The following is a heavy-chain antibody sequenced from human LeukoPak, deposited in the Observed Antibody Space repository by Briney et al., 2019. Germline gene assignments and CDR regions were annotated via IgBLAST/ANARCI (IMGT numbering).Heavy chain of an antibody. V-gene: IGHV3-21*01. CDR1: GFTFSSYS. CDR2: ISSSSSYI. J-gene: IGHJ5*02. Sequence: GGSLRLSCAASGFTFSSYSMNWVRQAPGKGLEWVSSISSSSSYIYYVDSVKGRFTISRDNAKNSLYLQMNSLRAEDTAVYYCARGWVATIFGGNWFDPWGQGTLVTVFS. D-gene: IGHD3-3*01. CDR3: ARGWVATIFGGNWFDP.